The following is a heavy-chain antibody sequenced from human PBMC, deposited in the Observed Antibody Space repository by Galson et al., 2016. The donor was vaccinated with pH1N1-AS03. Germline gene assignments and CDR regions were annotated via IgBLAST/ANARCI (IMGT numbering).Heavy chain of an antibody. CDR3: AIPAHYDSSGGYALDG. Sequence: QSGAEVKKPGDSLKISCKSSGYGFNGYWTGWVRQMPGKGLEWMGIIFPGDSDTRYSPSFQGQVTISADKSTRTTYLPWRSLKASATAIYYCAIPAHYDSSGGYALDGWGQVTMLIFSS. CDR2: IFPGDSDT. D-gene: IGHD3-22*01. V-gene: IGHV5-51*03. J-gene: IGHJ3*01. CDR1: GYGFNGYW.